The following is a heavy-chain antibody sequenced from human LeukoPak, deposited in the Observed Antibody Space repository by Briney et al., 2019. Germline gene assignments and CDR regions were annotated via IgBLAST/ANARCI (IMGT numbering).Heavy chain of an antibody. J-gene: IGHJ5*02. Sequence: SETLSLTCTVSGGSISSYYWSWIRQPPGKGLEWIGYIYYSGSTNYNPSLKSRVTISVDTSKNQFSLKLSSVTAADTAVYYCARVYGCDSSGYYQIGWFDPWGQGTLVTVSS. CDR1: GGSISSYY. CDR3: ARVYGCDSSGYYQIGWFDP. D-gene: IGHD3-22*01. V-gene: IGHV4-59*01. CDR2: IYYSGST.